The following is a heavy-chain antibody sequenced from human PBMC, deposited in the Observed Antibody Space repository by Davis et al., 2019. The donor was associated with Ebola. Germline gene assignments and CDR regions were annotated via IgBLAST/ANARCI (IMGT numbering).Heavy chain of an antibody. CDR3: ARDSGYSYGLDY. D-gene: IGHD5-18*01. V-gene: IGHV4-34*01. Sequence: SETLSLTCAVYGGSFSGYYWSWIRQPLGKGLEWIGEINHSGSTNYNPSLKSRVTISVDTSKNQFSLKLSSVTAADTAVYYCARDSGYSYGLDYWGQGTLVTVSS. CDR2: INHSGST. CDR1: GGSFSGYY. J-gene: IGHJ4*02.